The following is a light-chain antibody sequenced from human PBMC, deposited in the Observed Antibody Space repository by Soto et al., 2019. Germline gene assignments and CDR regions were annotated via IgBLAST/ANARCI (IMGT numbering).Light chain of an antibody. CDR2: GAS. CDR3: QQYGSSPIT. CDR1: QSINSD. V-gene: IGKV3-20*01. J-gene: IGKJ5*01. Sequence: EIVMTQSPATLSVSPGETTRLSCRASQSINSDVAWYQQKPGQAPRLLIYGASSRATGIPDRFSGSGSGTDFTLTISRLEPEDFAVYYCQQYGSSPITFGQGTRLEIK.